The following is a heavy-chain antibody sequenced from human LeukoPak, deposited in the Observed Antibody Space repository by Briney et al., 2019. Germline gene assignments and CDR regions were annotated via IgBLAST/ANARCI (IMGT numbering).Heavy chain of an antibody. J-gene: IGHJ4*02. D-gene: IGHD6-13*01. CDR3: ARGGIAAHEDYFDY. CDR1: GFNFSNYA. V-gene: IGHV3-23*01. Sequence: GGSLRLSCAASGFNFSNYAMSWVRQAPGKGLEWVSVISGTGGSTYYADSVKGRFTISRDNAKNSLYLQMNSLRAEDTAVYYCARGGIAAHEDYFDYWGQGTLVTVSS. CDR2: ISGTGGST.